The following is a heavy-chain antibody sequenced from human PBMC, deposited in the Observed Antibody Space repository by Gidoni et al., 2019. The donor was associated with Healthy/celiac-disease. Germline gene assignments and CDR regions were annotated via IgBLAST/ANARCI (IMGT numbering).Heavy chain of an antibody. J-gene: IGHJ5*02. CDR1: GGSISSSSYY. CDR2: IYYSGST. D-gene: IGHD3-10*01. CDR3: ARQRDTMVRGVIPFDP. Sequence: QLQLQESGPGLVKPSETLSLTCTVSGGSISSSSYYWGWTRQPPGKGLAWIGSIYYSGSTYYNPSLKSRVTISVDTSKNQFSLKLSSVTAADTAVYYCARQRDTMVRGVIPFDPWGQGTLVTVSS. V-gene: IGHV4-39*01.